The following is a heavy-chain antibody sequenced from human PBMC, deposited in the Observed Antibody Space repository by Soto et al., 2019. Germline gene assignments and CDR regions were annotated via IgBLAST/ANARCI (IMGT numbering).Heavy chain of an antibody. CDR3: ARVIAAAGPFDY. CDR2: ISSSSSYT. D-gene: IGHD6-13*01. CDR1: GFTFSDYY. Sequence: PGGSLRLSCAASGFTFSDYYMSWIRQAPGKGLEWVSYISSSSSYTNYADSVKGRFTISRDNAKNSLYLQMNSLRAEDTAVYYCARVIAAAGPFDYWGQGTLVTVSS. V-gene: IGHV3-11*05. J-gene: IGHJ4*02.